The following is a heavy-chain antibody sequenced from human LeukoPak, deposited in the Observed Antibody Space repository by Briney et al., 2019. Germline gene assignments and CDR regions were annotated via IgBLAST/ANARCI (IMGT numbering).Heavy chain of an antibody. CDR1: GYTFTDYY. CDR3: ARPSSRGDWFDP. Sequence: ASVKVSCKASGYTFTDYYIHWVRQAPGQGLGWMGFVNPNSAGTNSAQKFQGRVTMTTDTSISTAYMELSRLRSDDTAVYYCARPSSRGDWFDPWGQGTLVTVSS. D-gene: IGHD2/OR15-2a*01. CDR2: VNPNSAGT. V-gene: IGHV1-2*02. J-gene: IGHJ5*02.